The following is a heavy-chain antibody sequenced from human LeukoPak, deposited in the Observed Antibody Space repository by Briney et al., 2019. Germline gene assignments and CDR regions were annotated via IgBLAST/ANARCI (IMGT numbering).Heavy chain of an antibody. V-gene: IGHV4-34*01. CDR1: GGSFSGYY. CDR2: INHSGST. Sequence: SETLFLTCAVYGGSFSGYYWSWIRQPPGKGLEWIGEINHSGSTNYNPSLKSRVTISVDTSKNQFSLKLSSVTAADTALYYCARTYYYDSGGFLNHWFDPWGQGTLVTVSS. D-gene: IGHD3-22*01. J-gene: IGHJ5*02. CDR3: ARTYYYDSGGFLNHWFDP.